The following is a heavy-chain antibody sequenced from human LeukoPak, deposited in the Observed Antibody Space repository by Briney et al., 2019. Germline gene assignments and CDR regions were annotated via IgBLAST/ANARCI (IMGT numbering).Heavy chain of an antibody. CDR1: GYTVTSYY. D-gene: IGHD3-16*01. CDR2: INPSGGST. V-gene: IGHV1-46*01. J-gene: IGHJ4*02. CDR3: ARTQSYGGSFDY. Sequence: GASVKVSCKASGYTVTSYYMHWVRQAPGQGLEWMGIINPSGGSTSYAQKFQGRVTMTRDMSTSTVYMELSSLRSEDTAVYYCARTQSYGGSFDYWGQGTLVTVSS.